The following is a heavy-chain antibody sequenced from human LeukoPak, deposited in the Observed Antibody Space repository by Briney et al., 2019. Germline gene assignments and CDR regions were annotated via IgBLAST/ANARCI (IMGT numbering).Heavy chain of an antibody. V-gene: IGHV3-23*01. J-gene: IGHJ4*02. CDR3: AKDRTAARPYYFDY. CDR2: ISGSGGST. D-gene: IGHD6-6*01. CDR1: GFTFSSYA. Sequence: PGGSLRLSCAASGFTFSSYAMSWVRQAPGKGLEWVSAISGSGGSTYYADSAKGRFTISRDNSKNTLYLQMNSLRAEDTAIYYCAKDRTAARPYYFDYWGQGTLVTVSS.